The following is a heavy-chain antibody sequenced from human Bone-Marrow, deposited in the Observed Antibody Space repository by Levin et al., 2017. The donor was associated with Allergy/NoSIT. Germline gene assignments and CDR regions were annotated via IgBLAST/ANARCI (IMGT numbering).Heavy chain of an antibody. CDR2: ISWNSGSI. CDR3: AKDTIFELGNRREGVFDV. Sequence: SLKISCVGSGFTFDDYAMHWVRQAPGKGLEWVSGISWNSGSIGYAESVKGRFTISRDNAKNSLYLQMNSLRPEDTAFYYCAKDTIFELGNRREGVFDVWGHGTMVIVSS. V-gene: IGHV3-9*01. J-gene: IGHJ3*01. CDR1: GFTFDDYA. D-gene: IGHD3-3*01.